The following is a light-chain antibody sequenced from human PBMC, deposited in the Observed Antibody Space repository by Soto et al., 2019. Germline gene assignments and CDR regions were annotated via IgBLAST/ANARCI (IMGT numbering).Light chain of an antibody. CDR1: QTVSSY. CDR3: QQYGTSPLT. J-gene: IGKJ5*01. CDR2: GAS. V-gene: IGKV3-20*01. Sequence: ENVLTQSPGPLSLSPGERATLSCTASQTVSSYLTWYQQRPGQAPRLLIYGASKRDTGIPDRFSGSGSGTDFTLTISRLEPEDFALYYCQQYGTSPLTFGRGTRLEIK.